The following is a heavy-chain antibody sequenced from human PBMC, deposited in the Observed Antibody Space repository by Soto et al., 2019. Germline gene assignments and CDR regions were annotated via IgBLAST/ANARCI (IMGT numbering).Heavy chain of an antibody. CDR1: GYTFTTYG. V-gene: IGHV1-18*04. J-gene: IGHJ5*02. CDR3: ARDRYYYGSGSYYISWFDP. Sequence: PGASVKVSCKTSGYTFTTYGVSWVRQAPGQGLEWMGWISAYNGNTNYAQKLQGRVTMTTDTSTSTAYMELRGLRSDDTAVYYCARDRYYYGSGSYYISWFDPWGQGTLVTVSS. D-gene: IGHD3-10*01. CDR2: ISAYNGNT.